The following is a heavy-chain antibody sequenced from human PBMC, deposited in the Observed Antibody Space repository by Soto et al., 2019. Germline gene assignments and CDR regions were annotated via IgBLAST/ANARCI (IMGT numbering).Heavy chain of an antibody. D-gene: IGHD4-17*01. V-gene: IGHV3-48*02. J-gene: IGHJ5*02. CDR3: ARAPGTVTTEGWFDP. CDR2: ISSSSSTI. Sequence: GGSLRLSCAASGFTFSSYSMNWVRQAPGKGLEWVSYISSSSSTIYYADSVKGRFTISRDNAKNSLYLQMNSLRDEDTAVYYCARAPGTVTTEGWFDPWGQGTLVTVSS. CDR1: GFTFSSYS.